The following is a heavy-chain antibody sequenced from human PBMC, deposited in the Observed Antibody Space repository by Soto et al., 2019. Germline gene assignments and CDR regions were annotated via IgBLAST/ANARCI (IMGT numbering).Heavy chain of an antibody. Sequence: GGFMNFCSESAEYTFTIYWIGVLRQLAEEGLEWMGLIYPGDSDTRYSPSFQGQGTISADKSVNIAYLQGSSLMASDSAMYYCSRLGRASRNHLWDYWGQGTLVTVSS. V-gene: IGHV5-51*01. CDR1: EYTFTIYW. D-gene: IGHD6-6*01. CDR2: IYPGDSDT. CDR3: SRLGRASRNHLWDY. J-gene: IGHJ4*02.